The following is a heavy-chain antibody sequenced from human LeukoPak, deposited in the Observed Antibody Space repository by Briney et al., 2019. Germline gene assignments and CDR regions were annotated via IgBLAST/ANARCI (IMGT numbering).Heavy chain of an antibody. CDR2: INPNSDGT. Sequence: ASVKVSCKASGYTFTGYYMHWVRQAPGHGLEWMGWINPNSDGTNYAQKFQGRVTMTRDTSISTAYMELSRLRSDDTAVYYCARDRADWDGMDVWGQGTTVTVSS. V-gene: IGHV1-2*02. CDR1: GYTFTGYY. CDR3: ARDRADWDGMDV. J-gene: IGHJ6*02. D-gene: IGHD2-21*01.